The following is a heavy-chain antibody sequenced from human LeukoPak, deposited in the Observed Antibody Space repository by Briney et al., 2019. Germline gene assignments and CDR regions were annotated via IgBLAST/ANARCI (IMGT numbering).Heavy chain of an antibody. V-gene: IGHV3-21*04. CDR2: IDSNSRYI. D-gene: IGHD3-22*01. Sequence: GGSLRLSCVASRFDLPNYNMVWVRQAPGKGLEWVSSIDSNSRYIYYADSVKGRFTISRDNAKKSLSLQMSGLRAEDTAVYYCAKHDPRRVVITNWFDPWGQGTLVTVSS. CDR1: RFDLPNYN. J-gene: IGHJ5*02. CDR3: AKHDPRRVVITNWFDP.